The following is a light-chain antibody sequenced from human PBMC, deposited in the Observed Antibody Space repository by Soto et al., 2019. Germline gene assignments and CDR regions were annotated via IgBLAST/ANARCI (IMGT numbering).Light chain of an antibody. V-gene: IGKV4-1*01. Sequence: DIVMTQSPDSLAVSLGERATINCKSSQNILYSSNNKNYLAWYQQKPGQPPKLLIYWASTRESGVPDRFSGSGSGTDFTFTISSLQAEDVAVYYCQQYYSIPRTFGQGTKLEIK. CDR2: WAS. CDR3: QQYYSIPRT. J-gene: IGKJ2*01. CDR1: QNILYSSNNKNY.